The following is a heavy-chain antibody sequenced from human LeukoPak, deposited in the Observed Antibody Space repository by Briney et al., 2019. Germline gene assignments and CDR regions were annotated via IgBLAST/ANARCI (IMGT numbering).Heavy chain of an antibody. CDR3: ARHHGYTYGRVDY. J-gene: IGHJ4*02. Sequence: SETLSLTCTVSGGSVSSNGYYWGWIRQPPGKGLEWVANMYFSGSTYYNPSLKSRVTISVDTSKNQFSLKLSSVTAADTAVYYCARHHGYTYGRVDYWGQGTLVTVSS. CDR2: MYFSGST. D-gene: IGHD5-18*01. V-gene: IGHV4-39*01. CDR1: GGSVSSNGYY.